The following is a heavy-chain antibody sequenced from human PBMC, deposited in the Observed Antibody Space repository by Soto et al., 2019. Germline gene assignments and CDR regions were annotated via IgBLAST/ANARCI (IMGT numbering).Heavy chain of an antibody. CDR1: GFAFSNFH. V-gene: IGHV3-23*04. CDR3: AKRFSDAWEAGMDV. Sequence: EMQVVESGGGLVQPGGSLRLSCAASGFAFSNFHMNWVRQAPGKGLQWVATIGGAGNDIHYADSVEGRFIVSRDNSKXXLXXXXXXXXXXXXXXXXXAKRFSDAWEAGMDVWGQGTTVTVSS. J-gene: IGHJ6*02. CDR2: IGGAGNDI. D-gene: IGHD1-26*01.